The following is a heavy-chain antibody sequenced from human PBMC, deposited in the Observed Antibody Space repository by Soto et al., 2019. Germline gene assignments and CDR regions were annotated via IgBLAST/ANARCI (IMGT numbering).Heavy chain of an antibody. CDR3: AKEGVVSSSWYHASDI. CDR2: ISGPNGKT. J-gene: IGHJ3*02. D-gene: IGHD6-13*01. Sequence: GGSLRLSCAASGFNFHFYAMSWVRQAPGKGLEWVTGISGPNGKTYYADSVKGRFTISRDNVNNTLYLQMNSLRAEDTAVYYCAKEGVVSSSWYHASDIWGQGTMVTVSS. CDR1: GFNFHFYA. V-gene: IGHV3-23*01.